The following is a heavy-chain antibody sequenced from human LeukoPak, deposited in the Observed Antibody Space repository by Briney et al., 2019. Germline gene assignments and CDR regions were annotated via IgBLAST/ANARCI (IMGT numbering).Heavy chain of an antibody. J-gene: IGHJ4*02. V-gene: IGHV3-33*06. CDR2: IWYDGSNK. Sequence: GGSLRLSCAASGFTFSSYGMHWVRQAPGKGLEWVAVIWYDGSNKYYADSVKGRFTISRDNSMNTLYLQMNSLRAEDTAVYYCAKDEYCSSTSCYAVDYWGQGTLVTVSS. CDR3: AKDEYCSSTSCYAVDY. CDR1: GFTFSSYG. D-gene: IGHD2-2*01.